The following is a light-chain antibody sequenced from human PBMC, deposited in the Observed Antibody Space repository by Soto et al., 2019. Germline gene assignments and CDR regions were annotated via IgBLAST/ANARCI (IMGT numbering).Light chain of an antibody. Sequence: IQVTHSPSTLSGSVGDRVTITCRASQTISSWLAWYQQKPGKAPKLLIYKASTLKSGVPSRFSGSGSGTEFTLTISSLQPDDFATYYCQHYNSYSEAFGQATKVDI. J-gene: IGKJ1*01. CDR2: KAS. CDR3: QHYNSYSEA. CDR1: QTISSW. V-gene: IGKV1-5*03.